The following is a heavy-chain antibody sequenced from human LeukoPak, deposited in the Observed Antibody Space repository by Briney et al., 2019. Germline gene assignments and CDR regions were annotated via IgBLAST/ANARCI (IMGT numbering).Heavy chain of an antibody. CDR3: AKDLASIAAATFDY. CDR1: GFTFSSYG. J-gene: IGHJ4*02. CDR2: ISYDGSNK. Sequence: PGGSLRLSCAASGFTFSSYGMHWVRQAPGKGLEWVAVISYDGSNKYYADSVKGRFTISRDNSKSTLYLQMDSLRAEDTAVYYCAKDLASIAAATFDYWGQGTLVTVSS. V-gene: IGHV3-30*18. D-gene: IGHD6-13*01.